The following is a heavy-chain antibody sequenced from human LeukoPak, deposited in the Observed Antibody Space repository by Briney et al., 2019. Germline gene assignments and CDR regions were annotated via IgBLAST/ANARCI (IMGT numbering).Heavy chain of an antibody. CDR3: ARAGGDSSGYYGFDY. V-gene: IGHV1-2*02. D-gene: IGHD3-22*01. CDR2: INPNSGGT. Sequence: ASVKVSCKASGYTFTGYYMHWVRQAPGQGLEWMGWINPNSGGTNYAQKFQGRVTMTRDTSISTAYMELSRLRSDDTAVYYCARAGGDSSGYYGFDYWGQGTLVAVSS. J-gene: IGHJ4*02. CDR1: GYTFTGYY.